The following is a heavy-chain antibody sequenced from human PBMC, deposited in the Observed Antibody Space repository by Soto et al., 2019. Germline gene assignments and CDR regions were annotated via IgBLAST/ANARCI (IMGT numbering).Heavy chain of an antibody. Sequence: PSETLSLTCAVSGGSISSGGYSWSWIRQPPGKGLEWIGYIYHSGSTYYNPSLKSRVTISVDRSKNQFSLKLSSVTAADTAVYYCASTFGAAWYYFDYWGQGTLVTVSS. CDR2: IYHSGST. V-gene: IGHV4-30-2*01. CDR3: ASTFGAAWYYFDY. CDR1: GGSISSGGYS. J-gene: IGHJ4*02. D-gene: IGHD6-13*01.